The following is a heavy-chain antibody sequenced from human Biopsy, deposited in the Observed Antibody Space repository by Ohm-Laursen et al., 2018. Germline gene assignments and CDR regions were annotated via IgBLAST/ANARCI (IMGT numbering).Heavy chain of an antibody. V-gene: IGHV3-21*01. CDR2: ISRTSDFI. CDR1: GFTFSGFS. D-gene: IGHD6-6*01. Sequence: SLRLSCTASGFTFSGFSMNWVRQAPGKGLEWVSSISRTSDFIYYADSVMGRFTISRDNAKNSVDLQMNSLRAEDTAVYFCARERGWKSISTIDYWGQGTLVTASS. CDR3: ARERGWKSISTIDY. J-gene: IGHJ4*02.